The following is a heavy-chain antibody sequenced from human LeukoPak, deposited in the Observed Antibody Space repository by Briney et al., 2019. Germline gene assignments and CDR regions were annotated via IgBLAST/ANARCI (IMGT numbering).Heavy chain of an antibody. Sequence: GGSLRLSCSASGFTFSSYAMNWVRQAPGKGLEYVSAITSNGGSTYYADSVKGRFTISRDNSKNTLYLQMSSLRAEDTAVYYCVKGRCSGSSCYGGDYWGQGTLVTVSS. CDR1: GFTFSSYA. CDR2: ITSNGGST. V-gene: IGHV3-64D*06. D-gene: IGHD2-2*01. J-gene: IGHJ4*02. CDR3: VKGRCSGSSCYGGDY.